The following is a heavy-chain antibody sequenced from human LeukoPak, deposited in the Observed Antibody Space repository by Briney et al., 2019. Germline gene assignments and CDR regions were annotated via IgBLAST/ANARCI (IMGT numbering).Heavy chain of an antibody. J-gene: IGHJ4*02. Sequence: PGGSLRLSCAASGFTFSSYSMNWVRQAPEKGLEWVSSISSGSSYIYYADSVKGRFTISRDNAKNSLYLQMNSLRAEDTAVYYCASFLLGFGDTAIVTRDYWGQGTLVTVSS. CDR1: GFTFSSYS. D-gene: IGHD5-18*01. CDR3: ASFLLGFGDTAIVTRDY. V-gene: IGHV3-21*01. CDR2: ISSGSSYI.